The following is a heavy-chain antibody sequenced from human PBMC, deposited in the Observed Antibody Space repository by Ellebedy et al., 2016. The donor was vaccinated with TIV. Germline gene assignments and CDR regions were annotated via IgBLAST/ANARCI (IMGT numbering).Heavy chain of an antibody. CDR1: GYSFTSYW. CDR3: ARRLALHSNTWYAQYYFDY. J-gene: IGHJ4*02. D-gene: IGHD6-13*01. Sequence: GESLKISCKGSGYSFTSYWVGWVRQMPGKGLEVMTIIYPGDSDTRYSPSFQGQVTISADKSTSTAYLQWSSLKASDTAMYYCARRLALHSNTWYAQYYFDYWGQGTLVTVSS. V-gene: IGHV5-51*01. CDR2: IYPGDSDT.